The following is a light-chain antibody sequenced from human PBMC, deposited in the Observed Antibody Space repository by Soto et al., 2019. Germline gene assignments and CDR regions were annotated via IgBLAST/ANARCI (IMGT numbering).Light chain of an antibody. Sequence: DXQMTQSPSSLSASVGDRVTITCRASQSISSYLNWYQQKPGKAPKLLIYAASSLQSGVPSRFSGSGSGTDFTLTISSLQPEDFATYYCQQSYSTPPVFGQGTRLEIK. CDR3: QQSYSTPPV. V-gene: IGKV1-39*01. CDR1: QSISSY. J-gene: IGKJ5*01. CDR2: AAS.